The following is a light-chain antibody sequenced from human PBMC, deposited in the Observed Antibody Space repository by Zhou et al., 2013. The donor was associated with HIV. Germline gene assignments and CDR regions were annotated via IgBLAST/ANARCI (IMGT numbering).Light chain of an antibody. V-gene: IGKV3D-20*02. CDR3: QQRSSWPPS. CDR1: QSISGSY. J-gene: IGKJ4*01. Sequence: IVLTQSPGTLSLSPGDRVTLSCRASQSISGSYLAWYQQKPGRAPRLLIYGASSRATGIPDRFKGSGSGTDFTLTISRLEPEDFAVYYCQQRSSWPPSFGGGSTLEIK. CDR2: GAS.